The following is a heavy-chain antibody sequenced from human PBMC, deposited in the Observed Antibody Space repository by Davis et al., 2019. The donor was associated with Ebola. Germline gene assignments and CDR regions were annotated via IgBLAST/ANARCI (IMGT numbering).Heavy chain of an antibody. Sequence: SVKVSCKASGYTFTSYGISWVRQAPGQGLEWMGWISAYNGNTNYAQKLQGRVTMTTDTSTSTAYMELSSLRSEDTAVYYCARAYLWFGESPSYYFDYWGQGTLVTVSS. V-gene: IGHV1-18*04. CDR3: ARAYLWFGESPSYYFDY. CDR1: GYTFTSYG. J-gene: IGHJ4*02. D-gene: IGHD3-10*01. CDR2: ISAYNGNT.